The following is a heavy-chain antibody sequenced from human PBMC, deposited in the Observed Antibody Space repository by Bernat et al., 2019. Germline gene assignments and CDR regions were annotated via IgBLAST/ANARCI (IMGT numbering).Heavy chain of an antibody. CDR3: ARDGAVRYFDL. Sequence: QVQLVQSGAEVKKPGASVKVSCKASGYTFTSYAMHWVRQAPGQRLEWMGWINAGNGNTKYSQKFQGRVTISRDTSASTAYMELSSLRSEDTAVYYCARDGAVRYFDLWGRGTLVTVSS. CDR1: GYTFTSYA. V-gene: IGHV1-3*01. D-gene: IGHD2-8*01. J-gene: IGHJ2*01. CDR2: INAGNGNT.